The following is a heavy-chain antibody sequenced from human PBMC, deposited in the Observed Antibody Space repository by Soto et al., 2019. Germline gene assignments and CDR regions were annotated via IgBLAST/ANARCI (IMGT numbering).Heavy chain of an antibody. Sequence: ASVKVSCKASGYTFTNYYMHWVRQAPGQGLEWMGIINPSDGSTIYAQKLQGRVTMTTDTSTSTAYMELSRLRSDDTAVYYCARERYCSSTSCYPRRDAFDIWGQGTMVTVSS. CDR3: ARERYCSSTSCYPRRDAFDI. CDR1: GYTFTNYY. V-gene: IGHV1-46*04. CDR2: INPSDGST. D-gene: IGHD2-2*01. J-gene: IGHJ3*02.